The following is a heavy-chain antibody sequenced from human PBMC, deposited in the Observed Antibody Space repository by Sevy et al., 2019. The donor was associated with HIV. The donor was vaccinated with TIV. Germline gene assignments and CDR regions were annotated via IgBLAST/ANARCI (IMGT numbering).Heavy chain of an antibody. D-gene: IGHD2-2*02. CDR1: GGSFSGYY. V-gene: IGHV4-34*01. J-gene: IGHJ6*02. CDR2: INHSGST. CDR3: ARSNVVVPAAILSSRYYYYYGMDV. Sequence: SETLSLTCAVYGGSFSGYYWSWIRQPPGKGLEWIGEINHSGSTNYNPSLKSRVTISVDTCKNQFSLKLSSVTAADTALYYCARSNVVVPAAILSSRYYYYYGMDVWGQGTTVTVSS.